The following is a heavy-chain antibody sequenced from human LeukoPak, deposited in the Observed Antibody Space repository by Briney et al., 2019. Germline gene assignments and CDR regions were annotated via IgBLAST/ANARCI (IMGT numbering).Heavy chain of an antibody. CDR3: ASPLCSSTSCYETPFDY. CDR1: GCSISSSSYD. V-gene: IGHV4-39*01. D-gene: IGHD2-2*01. Sequence: SETLSITCTVSGCSISSSSYDWGWIRQPQGKGLEWIGSIYYSGSTYYNPSLKSRVTISVDTTNNQFSLKLSSVTAADTAVYYCASPLCSSTSCYETPFDYWGQGTLVTVSS. CDR2: IYYSGST. J-gene: IGHJ4*02.